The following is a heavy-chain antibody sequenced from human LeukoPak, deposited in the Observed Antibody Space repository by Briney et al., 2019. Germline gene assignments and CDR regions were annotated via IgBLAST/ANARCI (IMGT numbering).Heavy chain of an antibody. Sequence: GGSLRLSCAASGFTFSSYWMSWVRQAPGKGLEWVANIKQDGSEKYYVDSVKGRFTISRDNAKNSLYLQMNSLRAEDTAVYYCARDQISIVGATTHYYDYTDVWGKGTTVTVSS. CDR2: IKQDGSEK. D-gene: IGHD1-26*01. CDR3: ARDQISIVGATTHYYDYTDV. CDR1: GFTFSSYW. J-gene: IGHJ6*03. V-gene: IGHV3-7*01.